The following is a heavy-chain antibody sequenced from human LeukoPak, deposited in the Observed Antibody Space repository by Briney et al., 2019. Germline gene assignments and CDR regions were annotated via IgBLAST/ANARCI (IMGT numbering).Heavy chain of an antibody. D-gene: IGHD5-24*01. CDR3: AKDMEEMGTLVGYTWLDP. V-gene: IGHV3-7*01. CDR1: GFTFSSYW. CDR2: IKQDGSEK. J-gene: IGHJ5*02. Sequence: PGQSLTLSCAAYGFTFSSYWTSWVRQAPGKGLEWVANIKQDGSEKIYVDFVKGRFTISRDNAKHSMYLQMNRLRAEDTAVYYCAKDMEEMGTLVGYTWLDPWPQGTLVTVSS.